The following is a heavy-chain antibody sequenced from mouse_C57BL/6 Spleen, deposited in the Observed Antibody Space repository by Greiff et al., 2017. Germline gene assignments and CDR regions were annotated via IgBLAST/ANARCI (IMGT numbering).Heavy chain of an antibody. D-gene: IGHD2-4*01. Sequence: EVQLQQSGAELVRPGASVKLSCTASGFNIKDDYMHWVKQRPEQGLEWIGWIDPENGDTEYASKFQGKATITADTSSNTAYLQLSSLTSEDTAVYYCHIPPYDYGGGGLDYWGQGTTLTVSS. V-gene: IGHV14-4*01. CDR1: GFNIKDDY. CDR2: IDPENGDT. CDR3: HIPPYDYGGGGLDY. J-gene: IGHJ2*01.